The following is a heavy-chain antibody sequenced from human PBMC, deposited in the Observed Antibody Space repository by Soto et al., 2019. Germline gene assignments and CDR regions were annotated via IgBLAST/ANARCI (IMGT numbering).Heavy chain of an antibody. J-gene: IGHJ4*02. Sequence: PSETLSLTCSVSGGSFTSDNYYWGWIRQPPGEGLEWLGSMYYTGSTYYNPSLKGRVAISVDTSKSRFSLRLTSVTTADTAVYYCVRTYSSGWYPSYYFDSWGQGTLGTVS. CDR3: VRTYSSGWYPSYYFDS. CDR1: GGSFTSDNYY. CDR2: MYYTGST. D-gene: IGHD6-19*01. V-gene: IGHV4-39*01.